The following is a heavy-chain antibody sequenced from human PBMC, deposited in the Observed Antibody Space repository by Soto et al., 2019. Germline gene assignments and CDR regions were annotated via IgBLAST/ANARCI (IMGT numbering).Heavy chain of an antibody. J-gene: IGHJ6*03. CDR3: AKGHHPGYYYYMDV. V-gene: IGHV3-9*01. Sequence: EVQLVESGGGLVQPGRSLRLSCAASGFTFDDYAMHWVRQAPGKGLEWVSGISLNSGSIGYADSVKGRFTISRDNAKDSLYLQMNSPRAEDTALYDCAKGHHPGYYYYMDVWGKGTPVTVSS. CDR2: ISLNSGSI. CDR1: GFTFDDYA.